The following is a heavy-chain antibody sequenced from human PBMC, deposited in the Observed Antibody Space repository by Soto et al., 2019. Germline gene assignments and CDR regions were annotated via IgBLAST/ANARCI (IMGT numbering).Heavy chain of an antibody. CDR2: ISGSGDST. CDR1: GFTFSSYA. CDR3: AKRGSSSYFDY. J-gene: IGHJ4*02. D-gene: IGHD6-13*01. V-gene: IGHV3-23*01. Sequence: EVQLLESGGGLVQPGGSLRLSCADSGFTFSSYAMSWVRQAPGKGLEWVSVISGSGDSTYYADSVKGRFTISRDNSKNPLYLQMNSLRAEDTAVYYCAKRGSSSYFDYWGQGTLVTVSS.